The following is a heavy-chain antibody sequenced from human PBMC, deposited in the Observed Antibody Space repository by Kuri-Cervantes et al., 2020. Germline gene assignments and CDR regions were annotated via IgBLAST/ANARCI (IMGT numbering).Heavy chain of an antibody. CDR1: GFTFSSYS. D-gene: IGHD3-10*01. CDR2: ISSSSSYI. V-gene: IGHV3-21*01. J-gene: IGHJ4*02. CDR3: ARDYGFRRYYFDY. Sequence: GGSLRLSCAASGFTFSSYSMNWVRQAPGKGLEWVSSISSSSSYIYYADSVKGRFTISRDNSKNTLYLQMNSLRAEDTALYYCARDYGFRRYYFDYWGQGILVTVSS.